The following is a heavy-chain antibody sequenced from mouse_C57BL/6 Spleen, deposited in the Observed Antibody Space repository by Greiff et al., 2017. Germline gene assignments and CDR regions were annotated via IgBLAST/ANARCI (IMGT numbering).Heavy chain of an antibody. J-gene: IGHJ2*01. CDR2: IYPSDSET. CDR3: ARVTRDFDY. D-gene: IGHD2-1*01. V-gene: IGHV1-61*01. Sequence: VQLQQPGAELVRPGSSVKLSCKASGYTFTSYWMDWVKQRPGQGLEWIGNIYPSDSETHYNQKFKDKATVTVDKSSSTAYMQLSSLTSEDSAVYYCARVTRDFDYWGQGTTLTVSS. CDR1: GYTFTSYW.